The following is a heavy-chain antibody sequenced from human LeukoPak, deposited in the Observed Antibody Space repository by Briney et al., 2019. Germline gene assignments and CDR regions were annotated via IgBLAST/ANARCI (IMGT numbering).Heavy chain of an antibody. J-gene: IGHJ2*01. Sequence: SETLSLTCAVSGGSISSYYWSWIRQPPGKGLEWIGYIYYSGSTNYNPSLKSRVTISVDTSKNQFSLKLSSVTAADTAVYYCARGVSDWDWYFDLWGRGTLVTVSS. V-gene: IGHV4-59*01. D-gene: IGHD3-9*01. CDR3: ARGVSDWDWYFDL. CDR2: IYYSGST. CDR1: GGSISSYY.